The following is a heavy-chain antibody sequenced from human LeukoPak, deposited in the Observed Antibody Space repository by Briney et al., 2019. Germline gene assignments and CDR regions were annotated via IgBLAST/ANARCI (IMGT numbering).Heavy chain of an antibody. CDR1: GFTFSSYS. CDR2: ISSSSSYI. CDR3: ARDIRFWSGYYYYYYMDV. Sequence: GGSLRLSCAASGFTFSSYSMNWVRQAPGKGLEWVSSISSSSSYIYYADSVKGRFTISRDNAKNSLYLQMNSLRAEDTAVYYCARDIRFWSGYYYYYYMDVWGKGTTVTVSS. D-gene: IGHD3-3*01. J-gene: IGHJ6*03. V-gene: IGHV3-21*01.